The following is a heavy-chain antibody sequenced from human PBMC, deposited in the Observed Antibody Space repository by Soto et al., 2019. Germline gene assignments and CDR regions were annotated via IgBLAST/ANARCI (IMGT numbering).Heavy chain of an antibody. V-gene: IGHV5-10-1*01. D-gene: IGHD3-3*01. Sequence: LGESLKISCKGSGYSFTNYWINWVRQMPGKGLEWVGRIDPSDSYTNYSPSFQGHVTISADKSISAAYLQWSSLKASDTAMYYCARRSKYVAGQYDGGMDVWGQGTTVTVSS. CDR3: ARRSKYVAGQYDGGMDV. CDR1: GYSFTNYW. CDR2: IDPSDSYT. J-gene: IGHJ6*02.